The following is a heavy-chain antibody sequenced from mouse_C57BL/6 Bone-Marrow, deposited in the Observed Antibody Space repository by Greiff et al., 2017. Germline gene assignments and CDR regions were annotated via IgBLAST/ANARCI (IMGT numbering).Heavy chain of an antibody. CDR3: ARGGNYGGYYFDY. J-gene: IGHJ2*01. D-gene: IGHD2-1*01. V-gene: IGHV1-47*01. CDR1: GYTFTTYP. CDR2: FHPYNDDT. Sequence: QVQLQQSGAELVKPGASVKMSCKASGYTFTTYPIEWMKQNHGQSLEWIGNFHPYNDDTTYIEKFKGKATLTVEKSSSTVYLQLSRLTSEDSAVYDCARGGNYGGYYFDYWGQGTTLTVSS.